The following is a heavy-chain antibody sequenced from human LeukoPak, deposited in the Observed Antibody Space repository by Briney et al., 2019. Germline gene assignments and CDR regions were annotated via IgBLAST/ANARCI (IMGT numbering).Heavy chain of an antibody. D-gene: IGHD2-15*01. CDR3: SDLGHSD. CDR2: IKGDGSNK. V-gene: IGHV3-7*01. J-gene: IGHJ4*02. CDR1: GFTFSDAW. Sequence: GGSLRLSCAASGFTFSDAWMTWVRQVPGKGLEWVATIKGDGSNKYYVDSVKGRFSISRDNTQNSLHLQMGSLRVEDTATYYCSDLGHSDWGQGTLVTVSS.